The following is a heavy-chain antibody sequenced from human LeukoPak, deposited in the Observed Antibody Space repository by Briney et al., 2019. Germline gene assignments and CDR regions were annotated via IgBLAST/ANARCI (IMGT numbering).Heavy chain of an antibody. CDR3: ARDPGYCSGWFTPKTNYYYYGMDV. V-gene: IGHV1-18*01. J-gene: IGHJ6*02. CDR1: GYTFTSYG. CDR2: ISAYNGNT. Sequence: ASVKVSCKASGYTFTSYGISWVRQAPGQGLEWMGWISAYNGNTNYAQKLQGRVTMTTDTSTSTAYMELRSLRSDDTAVYYCARDPGYCSGWFTPKTNYYYYGMDVWGQGTTVTVSS. D-gene: IGHD6-19*01.